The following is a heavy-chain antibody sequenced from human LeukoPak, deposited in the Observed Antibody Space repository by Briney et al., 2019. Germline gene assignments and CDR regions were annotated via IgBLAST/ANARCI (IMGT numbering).Heavy chain of an antibody. V-gene: IGHV1-8*01. CDR1: GYTFTSYD. Sequence: ASVKVSCKASGYTFTSYDISWVRQATGQGLEWMGWMNPNSGNTGYAQKFQGRVTMTRNTSISTAYMELSSLRSEDTAVYYCARGPRYCSSTSCYWGRDYWGQGTLVTVSS. CDR3: ARGPRYCSSTSCYWGRDY. J-gene: IGHJ4*02. D-gene: IGHD2-2*01. CDR2: MNPNSGNT.